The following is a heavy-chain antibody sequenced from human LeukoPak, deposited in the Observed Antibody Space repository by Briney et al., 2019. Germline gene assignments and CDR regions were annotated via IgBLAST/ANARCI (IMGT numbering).Heavy chain of an antibody. Sequence: GGSLRLSCAASGITVSQNDMSWVRQAPGRGLEWVSLIYADGATHYADSVKGRFTISRDNSKNTVYLKMNSLRPGDTAVYFCARDRAGRKAWVEFDPWGQGTLVTVSS. CDR2: IYADGAT. J-gene: IGHJ5*02. CDR1: GITVSQND. CDR3: ARDRAGRKAWVEFDP. D-gene: IGHD3-10*01. V-gene: IGHV3-66*02.